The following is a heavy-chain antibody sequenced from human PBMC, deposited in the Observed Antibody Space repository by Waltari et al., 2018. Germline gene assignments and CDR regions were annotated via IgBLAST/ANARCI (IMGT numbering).Heavy chain of an antibody. CDR1: GFAFSTYS. J-gene: IGHJ4*02. D-gene: IGHD6-19*01. CDR3: ARVSPNPDSSGWYLFDY. Sequence: EVQLVESGGGFIQPGGSLRLSCAASGFAFSTYSMNWVRPAHGQGLEWVSYISSPSSTIYYADSVKRRFTISRDNARNSLYLQMNSPRADDTAVYYCARVSPNPDSSGWYLFDYWGQGTLVTVSS. V-gene: IGHV3-48*04. CDR2: ISSPSSTI.